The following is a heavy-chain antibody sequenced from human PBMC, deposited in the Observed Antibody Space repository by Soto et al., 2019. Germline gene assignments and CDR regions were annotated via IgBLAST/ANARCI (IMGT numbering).Heavy chain of an antibody. Sequence: QLQLQESGPGLVKPSETLSLTCTVSGGSISSSSYYWGWIRQPPGKGLEWIGRMYYSGSTYYNPSLKSRGTISVDTAKTQFSRKRSSVTAADTAVYYCARHDYGGKNYYYYYGMDVWGQGTTVTVSS. J-gene: IGHJ6*02. V-gene: IGHV4-39*01. D-gene: IGHD4-17*01. CDR1: GGSISSSSYY. CDR2: MYYSGST. CDR3: ARHDYGGKNYYYYYGMDV.